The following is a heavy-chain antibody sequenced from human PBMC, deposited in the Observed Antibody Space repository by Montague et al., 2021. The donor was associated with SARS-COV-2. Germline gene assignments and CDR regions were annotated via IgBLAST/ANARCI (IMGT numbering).Heavy chain of an antibody. V-gene: IGHV3-30-3*01. Sequence: RLSCAASGFTFSSYAMHWVRQAPGKGLEWVAVISYDGSNKYYADSVKGRFTISRDNSKNTLYLQMNSLRAEDTAVYYCASNRFYYGSGSHVLDYWGQGTLVTVSS. CDR2: ISYDGSNK. CDR1: GFTFSSYA. D-gene: IGHD3-10*01. J-gene: IGHJ4*02. CDR3: ASNRFYYGSGSHVLDY.